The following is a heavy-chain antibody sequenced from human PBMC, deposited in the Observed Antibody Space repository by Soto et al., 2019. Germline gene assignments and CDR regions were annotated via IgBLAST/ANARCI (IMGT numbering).Heavy chain of an antibody. V-gene: IGHV1-69*13. J-gene: IGHJ4*02. CDR3: ARGGVSYYDSSGYYPDLDY. CDR2: IIPIFGTA. Sequence: GASVKVSCKASGGTFSSYAISWVRQAPGQGLEWMGGIIPIFGTANYAQKFQGRVTITADESTSTAYMELSSLRSEETAVYYCARGGVSYYDSSGYYPDLDYRGQGPLVTVSS. CDR1: GGTFSSYA. D-gene: IGHD3-22*01.